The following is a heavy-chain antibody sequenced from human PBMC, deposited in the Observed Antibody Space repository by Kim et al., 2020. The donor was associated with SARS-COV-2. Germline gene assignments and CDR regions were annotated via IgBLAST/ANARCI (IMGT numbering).Heavy chain of an antibody. CDR3: ARAKSGFTITIVRYYYYHYGMDV. D-gene: IGHD3-10*01. V-gene: IGHV4-34*01. J-gene: IGHJ6*02. CDR1: GGSFSGYY. Sequence: SETLSLTCAVYGGSFSGYYWSWIRQPPGKGLEWIGEINHSGRTNYNPSLKSRVTISVDTSKNQFSLKLSSVTAADTAVYYCARAKSGFTITIVRYYYYHYGMDVWGQGTTVTVSS. CDR2: INHSGRT.